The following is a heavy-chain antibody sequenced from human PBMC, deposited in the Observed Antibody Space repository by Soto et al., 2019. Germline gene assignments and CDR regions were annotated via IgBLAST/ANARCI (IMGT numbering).Heavy chain of an antibody. Sequence: SETLSLTCTVSGGSISTSSWSWVRQSPGKGLEWIGEIYHSGSTNYNPSLKSRVTISVDKSKNQFSLNLSSVTAADTAVYYCARDQNGSGNYYTRYFDYWGQGTLVTVSS. D-gene: IGHD3-10*01. CDR2: IYHSGST. J-gene: IGHJ4*02. CDR3: ARDQNGSGNYYTRYFDY. V-gene: IGHV4-4*02. CDR1: GGSISTSS.